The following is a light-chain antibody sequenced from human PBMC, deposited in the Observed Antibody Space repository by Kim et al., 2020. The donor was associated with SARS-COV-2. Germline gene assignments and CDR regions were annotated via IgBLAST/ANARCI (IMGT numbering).Light chain of an antibody. CDR3: QQYNNWPPAT. J-gene: IGKJ2*01. CDR1: QSVSTK. CDR2: DAS. V-gene: IGKV3-15*01. Sequence: VSPGEAATPSCRASQSVSTKVAWYQQKPGQAPRLLIYDASMRATGTPARFSGSGSRTEFTLTISSLQSEDFAVYFCQQYNNWPPATFGQGTKLEI.